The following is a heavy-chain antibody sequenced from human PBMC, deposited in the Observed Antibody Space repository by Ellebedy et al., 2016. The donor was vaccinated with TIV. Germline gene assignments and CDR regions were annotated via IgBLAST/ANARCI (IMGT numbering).Heavy chain of an antibody. CDR3: ARKNDGHYYYGMDV. D-gene: IGHD1-1*01. Sequence: MPSETLSLTCTVSGASVSNEDYFWTWIRQPPGRGLEWIGYIYDKVNSNQNPSLKSRVTLSVDTSKNQFSLKLRSVTAADTAVYYCARKNDGHYYYGMDVWGQGTTVTVSS. CDR1: GASVSNEDYF. CDR2: IYDKVNS. J-gene: IGHJ6*02. V-gene: IGHV4-61*08.